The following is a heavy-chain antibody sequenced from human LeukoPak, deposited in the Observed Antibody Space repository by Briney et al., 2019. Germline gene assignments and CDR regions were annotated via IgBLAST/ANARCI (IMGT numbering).Heavy chain of an antibody. V-gene: IGHV4-59*01. J-gene: IGHJ6*02. Sequence: SETLSLTCTVSGGSISSYYWSWIRQPPGKGLEWIGYIYYSGSTNYNPSLKSRVTISVDTSKNQFSLKLSSVTAADTAVYYCARWSLYYYDSSGYSPLHGMDVWGQGTTVTVSS. D-gene: IGHD3-22*01. CDR2: IYYSGST. CDR1: GGSISSYY. CDR3: ARWSLYYYDSSGYSPLHGMDV.